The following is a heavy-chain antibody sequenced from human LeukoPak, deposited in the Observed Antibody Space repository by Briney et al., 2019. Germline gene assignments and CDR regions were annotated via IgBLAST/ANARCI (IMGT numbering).Heavy chain of an antibody. V-gene: IGHV3-48*03. CDR1: GFTFSSYE. CDR3: ATLRPRQQLVVDH. D-gene: IGHD6-13*01. J-gene: IGHJ4*02. Sequence: PGGSLSLSCAASGFTFSSYEMHWVRQAPGKGPEWVSYISGSGSTKYYADSVKGRFTISRGNALNSLHLQMSSLRDEDTAVYYCATLRPRQQLVVDHWGQGTLVTVSS. CDR2: ISGSGSTK.